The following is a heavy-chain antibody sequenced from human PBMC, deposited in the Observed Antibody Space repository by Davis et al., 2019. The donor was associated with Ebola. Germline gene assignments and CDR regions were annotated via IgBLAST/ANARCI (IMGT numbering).Heavy chain of an antibody. D-gene: IGHD3-22*01. J-gene: IGHJ4*02. CDR3: ARHRYYYDSSGYYLSYFDY. CDR2: IYYSGST. CDR1: GGSISSYY. Sequence: SETLSLTCTVSGGSISSYYWSWIRQPPGKGLEWIGYIYYSGSTNYNLSLKSRVTISVDTSKNQFSLKLSSVTAADTAVYYCARHRYYYDSSGYYLSYFDYWGQGTLVTVSS. V-gene: IGHV4-59*08.